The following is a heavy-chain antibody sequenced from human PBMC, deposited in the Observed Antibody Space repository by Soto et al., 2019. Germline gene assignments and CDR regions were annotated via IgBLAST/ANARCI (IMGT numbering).Heavy chain of an antibody. Sequence: QVHLEQSGPEVQKPGASVKVACRASGNTFMTHGISWVRQAPGQGLEWMGWISPYNDNTNYAQKFQGRVSMTTDLPTSTAYMELRSLRSDDTAVYYCATLRTSGYHTHYFFGMDVWGQGTTVAVSS. J-gene: IGHJ6*02. D-gene: IGHD3-22*01. CDR1: GNTFMTHG. V-gene: IGHV1-18*04. CDR2: ISPYNDNT. CDR3: ATLRTSGYHTHYFFGMDV.